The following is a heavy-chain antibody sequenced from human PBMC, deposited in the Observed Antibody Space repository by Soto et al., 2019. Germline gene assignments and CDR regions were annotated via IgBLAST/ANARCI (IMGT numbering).Heavy chain of an antibody. V-gene: IGHV4-39*01. D-gene: IGHD3-10*01. J-gene: IGHJ3*02. CDR1: GGSISSSSYY. CDR3: ARRGVFRGAAFDI. CDR2: IYYSGST. Sequence: QLQLQESGPGLVKPSETLSLTCTVSGGSISSSSYYWGWIRQPPGKGLEWIGSIYYSGSTYYNPSLKTRVTIPVDTSKNQFSLKLSSVTAADTAVYYCARRGVFRGAAFDIWGQGTMVTVSS.